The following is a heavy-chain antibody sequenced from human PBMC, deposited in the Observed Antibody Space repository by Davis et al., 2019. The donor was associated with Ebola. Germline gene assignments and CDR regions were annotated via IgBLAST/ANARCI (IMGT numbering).Heavy chain of an antibody. Sequence: GESLKISCTASGFTFSNYWMNWVRQAPGKGLEWVANIKQDGSTKYYVDSVKGRFTISRDNARNSLYLQMDSLSAEDTALYYCARDQGSQGNFHYWGQGTLVAVSS. CDR3: ARDQGSQGNFHY. J-gene: IGHJ4*02. CDR1: GFTFSNYW. V-gene: IGHV3-7*01. CDR2: IKQDGSTK. D-gene: IGHD6-19*01.